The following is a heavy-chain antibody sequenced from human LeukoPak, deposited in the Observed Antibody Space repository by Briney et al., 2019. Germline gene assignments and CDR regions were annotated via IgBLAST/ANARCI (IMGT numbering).Heavy chain of an antibody. V-gene: IGHV3-9*01. CDR3: AKDISRRWFGGDWYYYGMDV. Sequence: GGSLRLSCAASGFTFDDYAMHWVRQAPGKGLEWVSGISWNSGSIGYADSVKGRFTISRDNAKNSLYLQMNGLRAEDTALYYCAKDISRRWFGGDWYYYGMDVWGQGTTVTVSS. CDR1: GFTFDDYA. CDR2: ISWNSGSI. D-gene: IGHD3-10*01. J-gene: IGHJ6*02.